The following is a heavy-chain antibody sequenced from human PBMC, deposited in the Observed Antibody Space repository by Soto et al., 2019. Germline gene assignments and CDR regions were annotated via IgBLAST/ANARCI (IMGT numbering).Heavy chain of an antibody. J-gene: IGHJ2*01. CDR3: ARGGEYSGHGFWYFDL. D-gene: IGHD5-12*01. CDR1: GYTFTSYD. Sequence: ASVKVSCKASGYTFTSYDINWVRQATGQGLEWMGWMNPNSGNTGYAQKFQGRVTMTRNTSISTAYMELSSLRSEDTAVYYCARGGEYSGHGFWYFDLWGRGTLVTVSS. CDR2: MNPNSGNT. V-gene: IGHV1-8*01.